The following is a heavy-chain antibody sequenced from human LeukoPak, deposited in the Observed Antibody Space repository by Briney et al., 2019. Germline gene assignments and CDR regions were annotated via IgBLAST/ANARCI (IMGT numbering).Heavy chain of an antibody. D-gene: IGHD5-18*01. V-gene: IGHV4-39*01. CDR2: FYYSGST. J-gene: IGHJ4*02. CDR3: ARTHGYSYGYFDY. CDR1: DGSISSSSYY. Sequence: PSETLSLTRTVSDGSISSSSYYWAWIRQPPGKGPEWIGSFYYSGSTYHNPSLKSRVTISGDTSKNQFSLKVSSVTAADTAVYYCARTHGYSYGYFDYWGQGTLVTVSS.